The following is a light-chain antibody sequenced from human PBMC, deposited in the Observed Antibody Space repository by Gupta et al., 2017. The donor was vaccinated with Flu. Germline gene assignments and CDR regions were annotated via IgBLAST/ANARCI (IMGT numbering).Light chain of an antibody. Sequence: RAVTISCTGTSSDVGGYNYVSWYQQHPGKAPKLIIYEVNKRPSGVPDRFSGSKSGNTASLTVAGRLAEDEADYYCCSYGGSKFFGGGTKLTVL. CDR1: SSDVGGYNY. J-gene: IGLJ2*01. V-gene: IGLV2-8*01. CDR3: CSYGGSKF. CDR2: EVN.